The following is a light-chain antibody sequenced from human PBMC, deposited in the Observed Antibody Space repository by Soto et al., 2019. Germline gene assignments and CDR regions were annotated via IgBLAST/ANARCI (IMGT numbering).Light chain of an antibody. V-gene: IGLV2-8*01. CDR3: SSYAGSNNLV. CDR2: EVS. CDR1: SSDVGGYNY. J-gene: IGLJ3*02. Sequence: QSALTQPPSASGSPGQSVTISCTGTSSDVGGYNYVSWYQQHPGKAPKLMIYEVSKRPSGVPDRFSGSKSGNTASLTVSGIHAEDEADYYYSSYAGSNNLVFGGGTKLTVL.